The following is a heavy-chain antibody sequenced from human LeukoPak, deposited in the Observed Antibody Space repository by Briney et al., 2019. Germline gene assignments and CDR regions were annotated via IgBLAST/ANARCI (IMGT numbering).Heavy chain of an antibody. CDR1: GGFISSYY. CDR3: ARHRDMIVEFDY. J-gene: IGHJ4*02. V-gene: IGHV4-59*08. CDR2: IYYSGST. D-gene: IGHD3-22*01. Sequence: PSETLSLTCTVSGGFISSYYWSWIRQPSGKGLEWIGYIYYSGSTNYNPSLKSRVTISVDTSKNQFSLKLSSVTAADTAVYYCARHRDMIVEFDYWGQGTLVTVSS.